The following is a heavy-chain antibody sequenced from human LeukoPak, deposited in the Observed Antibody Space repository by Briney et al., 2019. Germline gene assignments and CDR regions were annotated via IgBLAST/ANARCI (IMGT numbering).Heavy chain of an antibody. D-gene: IGHD3-22*01. J-gene: IGHJ5*02. CDR1: GYSFTSFW. V-gene: IGHV3-23*01. CDR2: ISGSGGST. Sequence: GESLKISCKGSGYSFTSFWIGWVRQAPGKGLEWVSAISGSGGSTYYADSVKGRFTISRDNSKTTQYLQMNSLRAEDRPVYYCAKNQNEPDYYDSSGYGSWGQGTLVTVSS. CDR3: AKNQNEPDYYDSSGYGS.